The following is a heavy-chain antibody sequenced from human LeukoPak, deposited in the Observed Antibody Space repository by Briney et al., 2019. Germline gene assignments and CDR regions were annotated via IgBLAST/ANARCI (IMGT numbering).Heavy chain of an antibody. J-gene: IGHJ3*02. CDR3: ARHRPHIAGDAFDI. Sequence: SETLSLTCTVSGGSISSYYWSWIRQPPGKGLEWIGYIYYSGSTNYNPSLKSRVTISVDTSKNQFSLKLSSVTAADTAVYYCARHRPHIAGDAFDIWGQGTMVTVSS. CDR2: IYYSGST. D-gene: IGHD5-12*01. V-gene: IGHV4-59*01. CDR1: GGSISSYY.